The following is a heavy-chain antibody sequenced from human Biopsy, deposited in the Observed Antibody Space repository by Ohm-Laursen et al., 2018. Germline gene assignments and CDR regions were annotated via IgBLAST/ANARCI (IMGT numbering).Heavy chain of an antibody. CDR3: ARVPAYPSIDGYYGLDL. CDR1: GYTFAGYY. D-gene: IGHD3-9*01. CDR2: INPNSGNA. J-gene: IGHJ6*02. Sequence: ASVKVSCKASGYTFAGYYLHWVRQAPGHGLEWMGWINPNSGNANYAQSFQGRLTATRDTPISTAYMELTSLTFDDTAIYYCARVPAYPSIDGYYGLDLWGQGTTVIVSS. V-gene: IGHV1-2*02.